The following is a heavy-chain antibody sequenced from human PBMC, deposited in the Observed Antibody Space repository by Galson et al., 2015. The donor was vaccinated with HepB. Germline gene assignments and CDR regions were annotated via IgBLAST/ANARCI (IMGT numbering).Heavy chain of an antibody. CDR2: IIPILGIA. V-gene: IGHV1-69*04. J-gene: IGHJ4*02. CDR3: AILYGSGSQPDY. Sequence: SVKVSCKASGGTFSSYAISWVRQAPGQGLEWMGRIIPILGIANYAQKFQGRVTITADKSTSTAYMELSSLRSEDTAVYYCAILYGSGSQPDYWGQGTLVTVSS. D-gene: IGHD3-10*01. CDR1: GGTFSSYA.